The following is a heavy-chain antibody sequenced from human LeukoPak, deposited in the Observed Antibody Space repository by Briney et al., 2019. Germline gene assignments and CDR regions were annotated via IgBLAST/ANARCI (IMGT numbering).Heavy chain of an antibody. J-gene: IGHJ4*02. CDR1: GGTFSSYA. Sequence: SVKVSCKASGGTFSSYAISWVRQAPGQGLEWMGGIIPIFGTANYAQKFQGRVTIAADESTSTAYMELSSLRSEDTAVYYCARELPPDDILDYWGQGTLVTVSS. CDR2: IIPIFGTA. CDR3: ARELPPDDILDY. V-gene: IGHV1-69*01. D-gene: IGHD3-9*01.